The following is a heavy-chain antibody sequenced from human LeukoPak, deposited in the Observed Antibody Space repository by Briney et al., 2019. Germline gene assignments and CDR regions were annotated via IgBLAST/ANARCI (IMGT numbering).Heavy chain of an antibody. D-gene: IGHD3-10*01. Sequence: PSETLSLTCAVSGYSISSGDYWGWIRQPPGKGLEWIGNIYHSGSTFYNPSLKSRVTISVHTSKNQFSLKLSSVTAADTAVYYCARITGSYYYSYMDVWGKGTTVTVSS. J-gene: IGHJ6*03. CDR1: GYSISSGDY. CDR3: ARITGSYYYSYMDV. CDR2: IYHSGST. V-gene: IGHV4-38-2*01.